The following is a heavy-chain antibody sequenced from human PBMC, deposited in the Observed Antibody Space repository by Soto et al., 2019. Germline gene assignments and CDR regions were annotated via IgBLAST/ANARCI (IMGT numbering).Heavy chain of an antibody. V-gene: IGHV4-59*01. CDR2: IYYSGST. CDR3: ARVGSSGWYGDAFDI. Sequence: QVQLQESGPGLVKPSETLSLTCTVSGGSISSYYWSWIRQPPGKGLEWIGYIYYSGSTNYNPSLKSRVTISVDTSKNQCSLKLSSVTAADTAVYYCARVGSSGWYGDAFDIWGQGTMVTVSS. D-gene: IGHD6-19*01. J-gene: IGHJ3*02. CDR1: GGSISSYY.